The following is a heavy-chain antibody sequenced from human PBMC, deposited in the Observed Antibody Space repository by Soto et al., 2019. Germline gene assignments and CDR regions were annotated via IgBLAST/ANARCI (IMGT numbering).Heavy chain of an antibody. CDR3: ARVFYYGSGNNWFDP. CDR1: GGSFSDYY. J-gene: IGHJ5*02. D-gene: IGHD3-10*01. V-gene: IGHV4-30-4*08. Sequence: SETLSLTCAVYGGSFSDYYWSWIRQPPGKGLEWIGYIYYTGSTYYNPSLKSRLIISVDTSKNQFSLKLTSVTAADTAVYYCARVFYYGSGNNWFDPWGQGALVTVSS. CDR2: IYYTGST.